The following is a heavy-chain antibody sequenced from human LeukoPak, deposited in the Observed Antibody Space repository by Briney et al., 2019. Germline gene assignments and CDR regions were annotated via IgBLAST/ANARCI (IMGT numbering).Heavy chain of an antibody. Sequence: GGSLRLSCSASGFILRSRAMHWVRQAPGKGLEYVSRISDNGGSTYYADSVKGRFTISRDNSKNTLYLQMSSLRAVDTAVYYCVKDNEAGGSPFDRWGQGTLVTVSS. V-gene: IGHV3-64D*06. CDR1: GFILRSRA. J-gene: IGHJ4*02. D-gene: IGHD1-1*01. CDR2: ISDNGGST. CDR3: VKDNEAGGSPFDR.